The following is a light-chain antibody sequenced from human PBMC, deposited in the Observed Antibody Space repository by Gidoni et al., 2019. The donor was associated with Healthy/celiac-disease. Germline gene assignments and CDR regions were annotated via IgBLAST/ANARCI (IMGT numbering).Light chain of an antibody. CDR2: AES. V-gene: IGKV1-39*01. CDR1: QSISSY. Sequence: DIRMTQSPSSLSASVGDRVTITCRASQSISSYLNWYQQKPGKATTLLIYAESSLQSGVPSRFSGSGSGTDFTLTISSLQHEDVATYYCKQSDSNPPYTFXQXTKLEIK. J-gene: IGKJ2*01. CDR3: KQSDSNPPYT.